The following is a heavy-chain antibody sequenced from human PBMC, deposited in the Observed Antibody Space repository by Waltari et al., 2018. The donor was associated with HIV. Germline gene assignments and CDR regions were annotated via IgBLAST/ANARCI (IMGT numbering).Heavy chain of an antibody. V-gene: IGHV4-38-2*02. CDR2: IYHSGST. CDR3: ARDDPALLWFGELTRNDAFDI. J-gene: IGHJ3*02. D-gene: IGHD3-10*01. Sequence: QVQLQESGPGLVKPSETLSLTCAVSGYSISSGYYWGWIRQPPGKGLGWIGSIYHSGSTYYNPSLKSRVTISVDTSKNQFSLKLSSVTAADTAVYYCARDDPALLWFGELTRNDAFDIWGQGTMVTVSS. CDR1: GYSISSGYY.